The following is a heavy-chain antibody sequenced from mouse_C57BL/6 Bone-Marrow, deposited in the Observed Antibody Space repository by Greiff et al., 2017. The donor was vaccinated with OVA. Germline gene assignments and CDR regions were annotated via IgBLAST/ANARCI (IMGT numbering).Heavy chain of an antibody. J-gene: IGHJ2*01. D-gene: IGHD2-1*01. CDR3: RIYYGNYEFDY. V-gene: IGHV1-5*01. CDR2: IYPGNSDT. Sequence: VQLQQSGTVLARPGASVKMSCKTSGYTFTSYWMHWVKQRPGQGLEWIGAIYPGNSDTSYNQKFKGKAKLTAVTSASTAYMELSSLTNEDSAVYYCRIYYGNYEFDYWGQGTTLTVSS. CDR1: GYTFTSYW.